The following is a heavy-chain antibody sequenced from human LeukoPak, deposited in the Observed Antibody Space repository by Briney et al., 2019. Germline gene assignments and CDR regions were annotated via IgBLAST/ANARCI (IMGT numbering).Heavy chain of an antibody. CDR3: ATYRQVLLPFES. Sequence: GGSLRLSCSASGFTFSTFAMIWVRQPPGKGLEWVSSIFPSGGEIHYADSVRGRFTISRDNSKSTLSLQMNSLRAEDTAIYYCATYRQVLLPFESWGQGTLVTVSS. CDR1: GFTFSTFA. CDR2: IFPSGGEI. J-gene: IGHJ4*02. D-gene: IGHD2-8*02. V-gene: IGHV3-23*01.